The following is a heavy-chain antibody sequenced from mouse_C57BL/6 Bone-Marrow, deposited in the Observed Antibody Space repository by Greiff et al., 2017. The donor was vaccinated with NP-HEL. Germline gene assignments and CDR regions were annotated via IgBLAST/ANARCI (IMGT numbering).Heavy chain of an antibody. J-gene: IGHJ3*01. CDR2: IYPGSGST. V-gene: IGHV1-55*01. Sequence: QVQLQQPGAELVKPGASVKMSCKASGYTFTSYWITWVKQRPGQGLEWIGDIYPGSGSTNYNEKFKSKATLTVDTSSSTAYMQLSRLTSEDSAVYYCARPYYYGSSYPAYWGQGTLVTVSA. CDR3: ARPYYYGSSYPAY. D-gene: IGHD1-1*01. CDR1: GYTFTSYW.